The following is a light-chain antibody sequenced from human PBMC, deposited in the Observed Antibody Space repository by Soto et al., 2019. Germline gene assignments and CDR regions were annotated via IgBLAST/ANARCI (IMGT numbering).Light chain of an antibody. V-gene: IGLV2-14*01. J-gene: IGLJ2*01. CDR3: SSYSGSSFVL. Sequence: QSALTQPASVSESPGQSITISCTGTTSDVGGYNYVSWYQQHPGKAPKLMIYDVSNWPSGIPSRFSGSKSGNTASLTISGLQPEDEADYYCSSYSGSSFVLFGGGTKLTVL. CDR2: DVS. CDR1: TSDVGGYNY.